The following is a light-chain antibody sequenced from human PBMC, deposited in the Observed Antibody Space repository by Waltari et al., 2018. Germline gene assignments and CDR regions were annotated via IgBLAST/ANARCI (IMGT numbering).Light chain of an antibody. CDR2: RSD. CDR3: AAWDDSLNGRWV. CDR1: ASNIGNNV. V-gene: IGLV1-44*01. Sequence: QSVLTQPPSASGTPGQGVTISCSGGASNIGNNVVNWYQQVPGKAPKLLIYRSDPRPAGVPDRFSGSKSGTSGSLAISGLQSEDEADYYCAAWDDSLNGRWVFGGGTKVTVL. J-gene: IGLJ3*02.